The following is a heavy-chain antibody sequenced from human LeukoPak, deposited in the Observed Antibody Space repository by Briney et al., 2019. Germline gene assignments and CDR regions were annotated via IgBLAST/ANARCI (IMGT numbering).Heavy chain of an antibody. V-gene: IGHV3-49*04. CDR1: GFTFGDYA. CDR2: IRSKAYGGTT. CDR3: TRRSGVKSYFY. D-gene: IGHD3-3*01. J-gene: IGHJ4*02. Sequence: GGSLRLSCTASGFTFGDYAMSWVRQAPGKGLEWVGFIRSKAYGGTTEYAASVKGRFTISRDDSKSIAYLQMNSLKTEDTAVYYCTRRSGVKSYFYWGQGTLVTVSS.